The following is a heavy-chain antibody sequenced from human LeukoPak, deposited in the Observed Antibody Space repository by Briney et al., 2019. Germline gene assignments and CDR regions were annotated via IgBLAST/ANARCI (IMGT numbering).Heavy chain of an antibody. J-gene: IGHJ5*02. CDR3: ARDSGTSGEVKFDP. CDR1: GGSISSYY. Sequence: SETLSLTCIVSGGSISSYYWSWIRQPPGKGLEWIGYFYNSGSTNYNPSLKSRVTISVDTSKNQFSLKLNSVTAADTAVYYCARDSGTSGEVKFDPWGQGALVTVSS. D-gene: IGHD3-10*01. CDR2: FYNSGST. V-gene: IGHV4-59*01.